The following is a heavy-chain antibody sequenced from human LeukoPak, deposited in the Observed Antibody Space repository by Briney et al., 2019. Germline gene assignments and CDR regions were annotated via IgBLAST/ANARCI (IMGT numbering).Heavy chain of an antibody. J-gene: IGHJ6*03. V-gene: IGHV1-2*02. CDR3: ARDRWGYYYYYYMDV. CDR1: GYTFTGYY. D-gene: IGHD3-16*01. Sequence: ASVKVSCKASGYTFTGYYMHWVRQAPGQGLEWMGWINPNSGGTNYAQKFQGRVTMTRDTSISTAHMELSRLRSDDTAVYYCARDRWGYYYYYYMDVWGKGTTVTVSS. CDR2: INPNSGGT.